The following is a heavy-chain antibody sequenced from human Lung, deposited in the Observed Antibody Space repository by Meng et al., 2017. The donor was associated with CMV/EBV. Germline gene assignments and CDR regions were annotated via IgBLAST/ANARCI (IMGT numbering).Heavy chain of an antibody. Sequence: ASVKVSXKASGYPFTNYYLHWVRQAPGQGFEWMGLINPSGGATDYAQKFQGRVTMTTDTSASTVYMELRSLTSEDTALYYCARDQSLRVWFDLWGQGTRVTVAS. V-gene: IGHV1-46*01. J-gene: IGHJ5*02. CDR2: INPSGGAT. CDR3: ARDQSLRVWFDL. CDR1: GYPFTNYY.